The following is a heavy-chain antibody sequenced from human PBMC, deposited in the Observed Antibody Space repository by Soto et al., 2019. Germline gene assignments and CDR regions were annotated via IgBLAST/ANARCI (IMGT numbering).Heavy chain of an antibody. V-gene: IGHV1-18*01. Sequence: ASVKLSCRACRYTFTTYGISWVRRAPGEGREGMGWISAYNGNRDYALKVQGRVTMTTDTSTRTAYMEMRSTRSDDTAVYYCARSGDPVDYFYSYGMDVWGQGTTVTVSS. CDR2: ISAYNGNR. CDR3: ARSGDPVDYFYSYGMDV. CDR1: RYTFTTYG. J-gene: IGHJ6*02. D-gene: IGHD2-21*01.